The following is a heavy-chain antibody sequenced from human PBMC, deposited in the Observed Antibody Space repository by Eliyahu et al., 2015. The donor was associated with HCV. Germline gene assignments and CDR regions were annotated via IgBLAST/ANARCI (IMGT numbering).Heavy chain of an antibody. CDR3: ARVDCRGGSCYSGDS. D-gene: IGHD2-15*01. V-gene: IGHV1-46*02. CDR2: INPSGGPP. J-gene: IGHJ4*02. CDR1: GYVFNNYY. Sequence: QVRLEQSGAEVKKPGASVKVSCKASGYVFNNYYMFWVRQAPGQELEWMGTINPSGGPPSYAQRFQGRVTMTSDTSTATVTLDLRTLRPEDTAVYYCARVDCRGGSCYSGDSWGQGTLVTVSS.